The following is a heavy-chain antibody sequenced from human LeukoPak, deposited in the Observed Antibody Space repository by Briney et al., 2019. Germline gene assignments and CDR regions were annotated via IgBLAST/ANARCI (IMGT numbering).Heavy chain of an antibody. Sequence: GGSLRLSCAASGFTFSSAWMSWVRQAPGKGLEWVGRIKSKTDGGTTDYAAPVKGRFTISRDDSKNTLYLQMNSLKTEDTAVYYCTTALWFGELGYRYYFDYWGQGTLVTVSS. J-gene: IGHJ4*02. V-gene: IGHV3-15*01. CDR1: GFTFSSAW. CDR2: IKSKTDGGTT. D-gene: IGHD3-10*01. CDR3: TTALWFGELGYRYYFDY.